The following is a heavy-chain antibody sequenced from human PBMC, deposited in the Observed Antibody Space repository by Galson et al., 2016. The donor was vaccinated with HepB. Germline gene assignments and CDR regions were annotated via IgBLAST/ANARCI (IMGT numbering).Heavy chain of an antibody. CDR2: TFYKSKWYN. V-gene: IGHV6-1*01. J-gene: IGHJ4*02. CDR1: GDSVSSNSAV. CDR3: TRGFEYSSGWYYFDH. D-gene: IGHD6-19*01. Sequence: CAISGDSVSSNSAVWNWIRQSPSRGLEWLGRTFYKSKWYNDYAVSVKCRITVNADTSKNQFSLHLNSVTPDDTAVYYCTRGFEYSSGWYYFDHWGQGTLVTVSS.